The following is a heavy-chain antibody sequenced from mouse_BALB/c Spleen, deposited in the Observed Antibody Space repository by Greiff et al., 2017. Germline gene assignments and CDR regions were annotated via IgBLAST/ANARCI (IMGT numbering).Heavy chain of an antibody. CDR2: ISSGGGST. V-gene: IGHV5-12-1*01. CDR1: GFAFSSYD. D-gene: IGHD1-2*01. Sequence: DVMLVESGGGLVKPGGSLKLSCAASGFAFSSYDMSWVRQTPEKRLEWVAYISSGGGSTYYPDTVKGRFTISRDNAKNTLYLQMSSLKSEDTAMYYCARQGTATGYAMDYWGQGTSVTVSS. J-gene: IGHJ4*01. CDR3: ARQGTATGYAMDY.